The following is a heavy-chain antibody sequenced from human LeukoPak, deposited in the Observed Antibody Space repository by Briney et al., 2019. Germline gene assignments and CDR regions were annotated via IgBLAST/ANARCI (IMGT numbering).Heavy chain of an antibody. Sequence: KASETLSLTCTVSGGSISSYYWSWIRQPPGKGLEWIGYIYYSGSTNYNPSLKSRVTISVDTSKNQFSLKLSSVTAADTAVYYCATEQQLARFDYWGQGTLVTVSS. J-gene: IGHJ4*02. D-gene: IGHD6-13*01. CDR3: ATEQQLARFDY. V-gene: IGHV4-59*12. CDR2: IYYSGST. CDR1: GGSISSYY.